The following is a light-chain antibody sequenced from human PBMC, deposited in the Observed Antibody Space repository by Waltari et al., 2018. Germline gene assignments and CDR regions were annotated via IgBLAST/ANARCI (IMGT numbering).Light chain of an antibody. V-gene: IGKV1-5*03. J-gene: IGKJ4*01. Sequence: GSHVNKKWFALYQQKPRKSPKLLIYKASTLESGVPSRFSGSGSGTEFTLTISSLQPDDFATYYCQQYNSYSLLTFGGGTKVEIK. CDR1: HVNKKW. CDR3: QQYNSYSLLT. CDR2: KAS.